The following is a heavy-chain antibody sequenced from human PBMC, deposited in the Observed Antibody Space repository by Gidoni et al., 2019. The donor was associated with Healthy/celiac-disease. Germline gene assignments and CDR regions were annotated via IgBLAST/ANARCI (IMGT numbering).Heavy chain of an antibody. CDR3: VRHDIALMVYDT. CDR2: VYESGSS. J-gene: IGHJ4*02. D-gene: IGHD2-8*01. V-gene: IGHV4-39*01. CDR1: GGSISGNNFY. Sequence: QLQLRESGPGLVRPSATLSLTCVVSGGSISGNNFYWGWMRPPPGKGLEWIGSVYESGSSYYNPSLKSRIIVSVDTSKKQFSLKLKSLTAADTAVYYCVRHDIALMVYDTWGEGTLVTVSS.